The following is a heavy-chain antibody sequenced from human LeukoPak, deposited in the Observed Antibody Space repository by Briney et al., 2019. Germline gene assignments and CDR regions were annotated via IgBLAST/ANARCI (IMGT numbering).Heavy chain of an antibody. V-gene: IGHV4-30-4*01. D-gene: IGHD2-2*01. Sequence: PSQTLSLTCTVSGGSISSGDYYWSWIRQPPGKGLEWIGYIYYSGSTYYNPSLKSRVTISVDTSKNQFSLKLSSVTAADTAVYYCASIYCSSTSCYGFDYWGQGTLVTVSS. CDR3: ASIYCSSTSCYGFDY. J-gene: IGHJ4*02. CDR1: GGSISSGDYY. CDR2: IYYSGST.